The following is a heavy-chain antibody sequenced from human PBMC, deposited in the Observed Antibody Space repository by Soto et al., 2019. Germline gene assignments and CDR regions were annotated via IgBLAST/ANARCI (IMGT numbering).Heavy chain of an antibody. CDR2: IESGGNS. Sequence: EVQLVETGGGFIQPGGSLRLSCVASGFSVSENYMNRVRQAPGKGLEWVSVIESGGNSYYADSVKGRFIISRDNSKNTLFLQMNSLRSDDTAVYHCARDVYGDYTFDSWGQGTLVTVSS. CDR1: GFSVSENY. V-gene: IGHV3-53*02. D-gene: IGHD4-17*01. J-gene: IGHJ4*02. CDR3: ARDVYGDYTFDS.